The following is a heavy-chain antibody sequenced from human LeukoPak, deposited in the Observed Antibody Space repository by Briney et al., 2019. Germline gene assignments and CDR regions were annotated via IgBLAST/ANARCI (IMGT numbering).Heavy chain of an antibody. CDR2: IYYSGST. CDR3: ARALLSRQQLVPKNWFDP. CDR1: GGSISSGDCY. D-gene: IGHD6-13*01. V-gene: IGHV4-30-4*08. Sequence: TPQTLSLTCTVSGGSISSGDCYWSWIRQPPGKGLEWIGYIYYSGSTYYNPSLKSRVTISVDTSKNQFSLKLSSVTAADTAVYYCARALLSRQQLVPKNWFDPWGQGTLVTVSS. J-gene: IGHJ5*02.